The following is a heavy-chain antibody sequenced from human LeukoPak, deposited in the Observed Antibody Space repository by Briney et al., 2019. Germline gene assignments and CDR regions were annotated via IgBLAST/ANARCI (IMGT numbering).Heavy chain of an antibody. CDR3: AREVGPIVDP. J-gene: IGHJ5*02. CDR1: GFTFSSYA. CDR2: ISGSGGST. Sequence: PWGSLRLSCAASGFTFSSYAMSWVRQAPGKGLEWVSAISGSGGSTYYADSVKGRFTISRDNSKNTLYLQMNSLRSEDTAVYYCAREVGPIVDPWGQGTLVTVSS. D-gene: IGHD1-26*01. V-gene: IGHV3-23*01.